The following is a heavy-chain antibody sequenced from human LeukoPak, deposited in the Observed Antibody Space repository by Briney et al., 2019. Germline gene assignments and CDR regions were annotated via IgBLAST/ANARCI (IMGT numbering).Heavy chain of an antibody. D-gene: IGHD3-22*01. CDR3: ARFGAGDSSGYLDAFDI. CDR1: GYTFTSYY. J-gene: IGHJ3*02. V-gene: IGHV1-46*01. Sequence: SVKVSCKASGYTFTSYYMHWVRQAPGQWLEWMGIINPSGGSTSYAQKFQGRVTMTRDASTSTVYMELSSLRSEDTVVYYCARFGAGDSSGYLDAFDIWGQGTMVTVSS. CDR2: INPSGGST.